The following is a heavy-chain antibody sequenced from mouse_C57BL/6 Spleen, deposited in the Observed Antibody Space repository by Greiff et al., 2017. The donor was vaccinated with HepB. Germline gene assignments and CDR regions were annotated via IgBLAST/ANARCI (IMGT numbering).Heavy chain of an antibody. Sequence: EVQLQQSGPELVKPGASVKISCKASGYTFTDYYMNWVKQSHGKSLEWIGDINPNNGGTSYNQKFKGKATLTVDKSSSTAYMELRSLTSEDSAVYYCARDRDIYGNYKGVDDWGQGTTLTVSS. CDR1: GYTFTDYY. J-gene: IGHJ2*01. CDR3: ARDRDIYGNYKGVDD. V-gene: IGHV1-26*01. D-gene: IGHD2-1*01. CDR2: INPNNGGT.